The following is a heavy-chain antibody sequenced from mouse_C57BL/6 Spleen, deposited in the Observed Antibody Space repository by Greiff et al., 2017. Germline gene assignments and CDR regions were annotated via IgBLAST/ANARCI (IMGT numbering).Heavy chain of an antibody. CDR1: GYAFSSHW. CDR2: IYPGDGDT. D-gene: IGHD2-3*01. V-gene: IGHV1-80*01. J-gene: IGHJ2*01. Sequence: VQLQQSGAELVKPGASVKISCKASGYAFSSHWMNWVKQRPGKGLEWIGQIYPGDGDTNYNGKFKGKATLTADKSSSTAYMQLSSLTSEDSAVYFCARYDGYYPDYWGQGTTLTVSS. CDR3: ARYDGYYPDY.